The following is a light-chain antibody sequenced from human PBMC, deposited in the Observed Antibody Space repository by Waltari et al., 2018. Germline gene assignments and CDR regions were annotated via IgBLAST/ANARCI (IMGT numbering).Light chain of an antibody. V-gene: IGKV4-1*01. Sequence: DIVMTQSPDSLAVSLGERATINCKSSQSVLYSFNNKNYLAWSQEKPGQPPKLLISWASTRESGVPARFSGSGSGTDFTLTISSLQAEDVAVYYCQQYYSTPYTFGQGTKLEIK. CDR1: QSVLYSFNNKNY. CDR3: QQYYSTPYT. J-gene: IGKJ2*01. CDR2: WAS.